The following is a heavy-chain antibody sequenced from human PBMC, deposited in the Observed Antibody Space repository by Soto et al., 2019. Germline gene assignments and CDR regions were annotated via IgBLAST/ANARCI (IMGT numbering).Heavy chain of an antibody. CDR1: GGSISSYY. D-gene: IGHD1-20*01. CDR3: ARVGITGTTHWFDP. V-gene: IGHV4-59*01. Sequence: PSETLSLTCTVSGGSISSYYWSWIRQPPGKGLEWIGYIYYSGSTNYNPSLKSRVTISVDTSKNQFSLKLSSVTAADTAVYYCARVGITGTTHWFDPWGQGTLVTVSS. CDR2: IYYSGST. J-gene: IGHJ5*02.